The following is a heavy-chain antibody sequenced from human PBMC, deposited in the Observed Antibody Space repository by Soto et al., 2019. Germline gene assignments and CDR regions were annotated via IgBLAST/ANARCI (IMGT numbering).Heavy chain of an antibody. J-gene: IGHJ4*02. D-gene: IGHD2-2*01. CDR2: ISGDGGST. CDR1: GFTFGSYA. Sequence: GGSLRLSCAASGFTFGSYAMHWVRQAPGKGLEWVSLISGDGGSTYYADSVKGRFTISRDNSKNTLYLQMNSLRTEDTAVYYCAKAAPDCGSTSCDFDYWGQGTLVTVSS. V-gene: IGHV3-43*02. CDR3: AKAAPDCGSTSCDFDY.